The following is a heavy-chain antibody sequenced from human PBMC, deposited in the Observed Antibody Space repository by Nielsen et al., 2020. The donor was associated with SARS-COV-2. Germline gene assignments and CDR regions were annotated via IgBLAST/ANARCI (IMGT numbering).Heavy chain of an antibody. CDR1: GYTFTNYG. D-gene: IGHD6-19*01. CDR3: AREGYSSGDNTFHY. Sequence: ASVKVSCKASGYTFTNYGISWVRQAPGQGLEWMGRINPTNGGTYYAQKFQGRVTMTRDTSISTAYMDLSGLRSDDTAVYYCAREGYSSGDNTFHYWGQGTLVTVSS. V-gene: IGHV1-2*06. CDR2: INPTNGGT. J-gene: IGHJ4*02.